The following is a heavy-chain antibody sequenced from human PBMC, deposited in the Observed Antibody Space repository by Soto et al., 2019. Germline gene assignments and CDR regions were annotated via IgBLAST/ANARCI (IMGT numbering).Heavy chain of an antibody. J-gene: IGHJ4*02. CDR3: ARGEHKIVGATVFDY. CDR1: GFTFSSYC. V-gene: IGHV3-33*01. D-gene: IGHD1-26*01. Sequence: GGSLRLSCAASGFTFSSYCMHWVRQAPGKGLEWVAVIWYDGSNKYYADSVKGRFTISRDNSKNTLYLQMNSLRAEDTAVYYCARGEHKIVGATVFDYWGQGTLVTVSS. CDR2: IWYDGSNK.